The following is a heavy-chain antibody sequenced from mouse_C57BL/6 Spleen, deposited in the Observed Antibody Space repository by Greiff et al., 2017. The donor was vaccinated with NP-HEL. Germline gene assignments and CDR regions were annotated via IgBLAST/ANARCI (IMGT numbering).Heavy chain of an antibody. Sequence: EVQLQESGPGLVKPSQSLSLTCSVTGYSITSGYYWNWIRQFPGNKLEWMGYISYDGSNNYNPSLKNRISITRDTSKNQFFLKLNSVTTEDTATDYCARERDYYGSSSGDYWGQGTTLTVSS. J-gene: IGHJ2*01. D-gene: IGHD1-1*01. CDR2: ISYDGSN. CDR3: ARERDYYGSSSGDY. CDR1: GYSITSGYY. V-gene: IGHV3-6*01.